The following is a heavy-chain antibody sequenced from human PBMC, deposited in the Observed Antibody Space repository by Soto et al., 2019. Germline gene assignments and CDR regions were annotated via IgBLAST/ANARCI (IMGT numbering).Heavy chain of an antibody. CDR3: ATDRTTGVFYYGMDV. CDR2: ISSSSSYI. V-gene: IGHV3-21*01. CDR1: GFTFSSYS. Sequence: PGGSLRLSCAASGFTFSSYSMNWVRQAPGKGLEWVSSISSSSSYIYYADSVKGRFTISRDNAKNSLYLQMNSLRAEDTAVYYCATDRTTGVFYYGMDVWGQGTTVTVSS. J-gene: IGHJ6*02. D-gene: IGHD6-13*01.